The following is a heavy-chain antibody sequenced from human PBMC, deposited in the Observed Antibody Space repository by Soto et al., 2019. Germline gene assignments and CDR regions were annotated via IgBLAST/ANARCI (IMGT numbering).Heavy chain of an antibody. Sequence: ASVKVSCKASGYTFTDYFIHWVRQAPGQGLEWMGWINPISRGTNFAQKFQGRFTMTRDTSINTAYMELRSLRSDDTAVYYCARESYYYDSSGYYTSYFDYWGQGTLVTVSS. CDR3: ARESYYYDSSGYYTSYFDY. V-gene: IGHV1-2*02. D-gene: IGHD3-22*01. CDR2: INPISRGT. CDR1: GYTFTDYF. J-gene: IGHJ4*02.